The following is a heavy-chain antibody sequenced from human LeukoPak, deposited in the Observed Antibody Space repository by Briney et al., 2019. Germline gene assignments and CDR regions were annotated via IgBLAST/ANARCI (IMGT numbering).Heavy chain of an antibody. Sequence: GGSLRLSCAASGFTFSIFGMHWVRQAPGKGLEWVAFIRYDGSNRYYADSVKGRFTISKDNSKNTLYLQMNSLRAEDTAVYYCAKELPHYITMVPFDYWGQGILVTVSS. V-gene: IGHV3-30*02. J-gene: IGHJ4*02. D-gene: IGHD3-10*01. CDR2: IRYDGSNR. CDR3: AKELPHYITMVPFDY. CDR1: GFTFSIFG.